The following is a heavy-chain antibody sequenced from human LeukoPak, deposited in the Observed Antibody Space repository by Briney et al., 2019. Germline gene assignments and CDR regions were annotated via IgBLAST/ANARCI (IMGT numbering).Heavy chain of an antibody. CDR2: INHSGST. V-gene: IGHV4-34*01. D-gene: IGHD6-13*01. CDR1: GGSFSGYY. Sequence: TSETLSLTCAVYGGSFSGYYWSWIRQPPGKGLEWIGEINHSGSTNYNPSLKSRVTISVDTPKNQFSLKLSSVTAADTAVYYCASGSRWNLYYFEYWGQGTLVTVSS. J-gene: IGHJ4*02. CDR3: ASGSRWNLYYFEY.